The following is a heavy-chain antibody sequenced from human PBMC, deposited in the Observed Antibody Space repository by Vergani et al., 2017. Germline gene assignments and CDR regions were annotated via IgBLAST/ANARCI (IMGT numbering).Heavy chain of an antibody. J-gene: IGHJ4*02. Sequence: QLQLQESGPGLVKPSETLSLTCTVSGGSISSSSYYWGWIRQPPGKGLEWIGSIYYSGSTYYNPSLKSRVTISVDTSKNQFSLKLSSVTAADTAVYYCARXYYGLGYYDSSLDNYFDYWGQGTLVTVSS. CDR3: ARXYYGLGYYDSSLDNYFDY. D-gene: IGHD3-22*01. CDR1: GGSISSSSYY. V-gene: IGHV4-39*07. CDR2: IYYSGST.